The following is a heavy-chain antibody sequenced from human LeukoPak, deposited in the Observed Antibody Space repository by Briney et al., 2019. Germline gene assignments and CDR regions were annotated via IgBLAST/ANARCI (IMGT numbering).Heavy chain of an antibody. CDR1: GGTFSSYA. D-gene: IGHD6-13*01. CDR3: ARGGMLYSSSWYGSD. J-gene: IGHJ4*02. Sequence: ASVKDSCKASGGTFSSYAISWVRQAPGQGLEWMGGIIPIFGTANYAQKFQGRVTITADESTSTAYMELSSLRSEDTAVYYCARGGMLYSSSWYGSDWGQGTLVTVSS. V-gene: IGHV1-69*13. CDR2: IIPIFGTA.